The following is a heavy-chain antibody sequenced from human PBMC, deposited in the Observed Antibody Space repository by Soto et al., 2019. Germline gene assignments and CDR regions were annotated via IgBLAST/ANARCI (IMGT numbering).Heavy chain of an antibody. D-gene: IGHD3-22*01. J-gene: IGHJ4*02. CDR3: ARNSYYYDSSGYLIDY. CDR2: IYHSGST. V-gene: IGHV4-30-2*01. CDR1: GGSISSGGYS. Sequence: PSETLSLTCAVSGGSISSGGYSWSWIRQPPGKGLEWIGYIYHSGSTYYNPSLKSRVTISVDKSKNQFSLKLSSVTAADTAVYYCARNSYYYDSSGYLIDYWGQGTLVTVSS.